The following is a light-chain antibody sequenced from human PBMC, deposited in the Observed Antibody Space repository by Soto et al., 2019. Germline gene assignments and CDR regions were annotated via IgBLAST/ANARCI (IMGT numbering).Light chain of an antibody. J-gene: IGKJ4*01. CDR2: DTS. CDR3: QQYGSSLT. V-gene: IGKV3-20*01. CDR1: QSISSY. Sequence: EIVLTQSPATLSLSPGERATLSCRASQSISSYLAWYQQKPGQAPRLLMYDTSYRATGIPARFSGSGSGTDFTLTISRLEPEDFAVYYCQQYGSSLTFGGGTKVDI.